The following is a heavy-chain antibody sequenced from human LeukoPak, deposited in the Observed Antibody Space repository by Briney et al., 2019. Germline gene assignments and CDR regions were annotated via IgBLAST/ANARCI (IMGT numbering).Heavy chain of an antibody. D-gene: IGHD7-27*01. Sequence: GGSLRLSCRASGFSFSTYWMSWVRQAPGRGPEWVATIRDDGLEQYYVDSVKDRFIISRDNSKNTVSLEMNRLRVEDTAIYYCAAGWGFLDYWGQGTLVTVSS. CDR2: IRDDGLEQ. CDR1: GFSFSTYW. J-gene: IGHJ4*02. V-gene: IGHV3-7*01. CDR3: AAGWGFLDY.